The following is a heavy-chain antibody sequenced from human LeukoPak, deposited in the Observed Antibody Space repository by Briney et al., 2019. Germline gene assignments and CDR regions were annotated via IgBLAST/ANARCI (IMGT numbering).Heavy chain of an antibody. V-gene: IGHV4-39*01. J-gene: IGHJ4*02. Sequence: SETLSLTCTVSGGSISSSSYYWGWIRQPPGKGLDWVGSIYYSRSTYYNPSLKSRVTISVDTSKNQFSLKLSSVTAADTAVYYCVCSSPSLRVTTYDYWGQGTLVTVSS. CDR2: IYYSRST. CDR1: GGSISSSSYY. CDR3: VCSSPSLRVTTYDY. D-gene: IGHD4-17*01.